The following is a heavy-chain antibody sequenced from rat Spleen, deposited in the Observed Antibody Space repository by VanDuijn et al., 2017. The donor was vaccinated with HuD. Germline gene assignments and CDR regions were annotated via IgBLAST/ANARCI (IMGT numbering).Heavy chain of an antibody. CDR3: ARSRYNNYYFDY. V-gene: IGHV3-3*01. D-gene: IGHD1-10*01. CDR2: LNSAGST. J-gene: IGHJ2*01. CDR1: AYSITSSYR. Sequence: EVQLQESGPGLVKPSQSLSLTCSVTAYSITSSYRWNWIRKFPGNKLEWMGHLNSAGSTYYNPSLKSRISIARDTSKNQFFLQVNSVTTEDTATYYGARSRYNNYYFDYWGQGVMVAVSS.